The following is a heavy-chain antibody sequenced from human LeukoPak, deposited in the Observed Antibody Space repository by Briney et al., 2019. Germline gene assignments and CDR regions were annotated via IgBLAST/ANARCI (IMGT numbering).Heavy chain of an antibody. D-gene: IGHD3-22*01. CDR2: ISGSGGST. J-gene: IGHJ4*02. V-gene: IGHV3-23*01. CDR1: GFTLSSYA. CDR3: ARDRAPLIVVTSPFAY. Sequence: GGSLRLSCAASGFTLSSYAMSWVRQAPGKGLEWVSAISGSGGSTYYADSVKGRFTISRDNSKNTLYLQMNSLRAEDTAVYYCARDRAPLIVVTSPFAYWGQGILVTVSS.